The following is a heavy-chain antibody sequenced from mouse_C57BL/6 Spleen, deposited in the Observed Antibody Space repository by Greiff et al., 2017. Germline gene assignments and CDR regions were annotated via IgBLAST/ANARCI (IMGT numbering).Heavy chain of an antibody. CDR1: GYTFTSYW. J-gene: IGHJ2*01. V-gene: IGHV1-64*01. Sequence: QVQLQQPGAELVKPGASVKLSCKASGYTFTSYWLHWVKQRPGQGLEWIGMIHPNSGSTNYNEKFKSKATLTVDKSSSTAYMQLSSLTSEDSAVYYCARYGYNYFDYWGQGTTLTVSS. D-gene: IGHD1-1*02. CDR2: IHPNSGST. CDR3: ARYGYNYFDY.